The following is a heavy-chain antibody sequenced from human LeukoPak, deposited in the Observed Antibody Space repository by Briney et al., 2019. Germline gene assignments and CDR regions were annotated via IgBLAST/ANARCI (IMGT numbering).Heavy chain of an antibody. V-gene: IGHV1-69*13. J-gene: IGHJ6*02. CDR1: GGTFISYA. CDR2: IIPIFGTA. Sequence: SVKVSCKASGGTFISYAISWVRQAPGQGLEWMGGIIPIFGTANYAQKFQGRVTITADESTSTAYMELSSLRSEDTAVYYCARDRRIAVAGTYYYYGMDVWGQGTTVTVSS. CDR3: ARDRRIAVAGTYYYYGMDV. D-gene: IGHD6-19*01.